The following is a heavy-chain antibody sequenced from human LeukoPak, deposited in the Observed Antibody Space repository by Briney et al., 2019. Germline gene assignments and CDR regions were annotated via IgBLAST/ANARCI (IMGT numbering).Heavy chain of an antibody. Sequence: SETLSLTCTVSGYSISSGYYWGWIRQPPGKGLEWIGSIYHSGSTYYNPSLKSRVTISLDTSKNQFSLKLSSVTAADTAIYYCARAYHSSWYLNWFDPWGQGALVTVSS. V-gene: IGHV4-38-2*02. CDR1: GYSISSGYY. CDR2: IYHSGST. D-gene: IGHD6-13*01. CDR3: ARAYHSSWYLNWFDP. J-gene: IGHJ5*02.